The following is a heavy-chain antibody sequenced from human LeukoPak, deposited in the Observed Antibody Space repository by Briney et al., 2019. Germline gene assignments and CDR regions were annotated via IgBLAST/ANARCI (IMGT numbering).Heavy chain of an antibody. D-gene: IGHD6-13*01. Sequence: PGGSLRLSCAASGFTFRSYGMHWVRQAPGKGLEWVAVIWYDGSNKYYADSVKGRFTISRDNSKNTLYLQMNSLRAEDTAVYFCAKDSASLSSHFATYFDSWGQGTLVTVSS. CDR3: AKDSASLSSHFATYFDS. V-gene: IGHV3-33*06. J-gene: IGHJ4*02. CDR2: IWYDGSNK. CDR1: GFTFRSYG.